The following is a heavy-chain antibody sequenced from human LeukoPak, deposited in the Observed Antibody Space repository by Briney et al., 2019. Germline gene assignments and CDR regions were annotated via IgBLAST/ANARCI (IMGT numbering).Heavy chain of an antibody. D-gene: IGHD4-11*01. J-gene: IGHJ3*02. V-gene: IGHV4-59*08. Sequence: PSETLSLTCTVSGGSISSHFWSWIRQPPGKGLEWIGYIYHSGGTYYNPSLKSRVTISVDTSKNQFSLKLTSATAADTAVYYCARPYSDYVGNDAFAIWGQGTMVTVSS. CDR3: ARPYSDYVGNDAFAI. CDR1: GGSISSHF. CDR2: IYHSGGT.